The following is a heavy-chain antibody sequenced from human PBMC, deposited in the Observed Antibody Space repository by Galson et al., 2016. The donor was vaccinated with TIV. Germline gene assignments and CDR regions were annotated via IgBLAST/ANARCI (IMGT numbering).Heavy chain of an antibody. CDR3: ARGGRDGYNYVPEKAIDS. Sequence: ETLSLTCGVYGGSFSGYCWSWIRQPPGKGLEWIGEINHSGSTNYNPSLKSRVTISLDTSKNQFSLKLSSVTAADTAVYYRARGGRDGYNYVPEKAIDSWGQGTLVTVPS. D-gene: IGHD5-24*01. CDR2: INHSGST. V-gene: IGHV4-34*01. CDR1: GGSFSGYC. J-gene: IGHJ4*02.